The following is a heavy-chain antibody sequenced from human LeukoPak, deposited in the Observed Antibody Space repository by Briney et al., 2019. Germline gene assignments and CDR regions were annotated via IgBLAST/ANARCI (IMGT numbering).Heavy chain of an antibody. D-gene: IGHD5-18*01. CDR1: GFTFSSYA. CDR2: ISYDGSSK. J-gene: IGHJ4*02. CDR3: ARGRRIQLWLSI. Sequence: GGSLRLSCAASGFTFSSYAMHWVRQAPGKGLEWVAVISYDGSSKYYADSVKGRFTISRDNSKNTLYLQMNSLRAEDTAAYYCARGRRIQLWLSIWGQGTLVTVSS. V-gene: IGHV3-30*04.